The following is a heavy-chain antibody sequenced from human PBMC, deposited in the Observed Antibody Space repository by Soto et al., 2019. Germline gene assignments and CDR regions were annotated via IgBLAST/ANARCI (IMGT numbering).Heavy chain of an antibody. CDR3: ARRYGSCFDY. Sequence: QVQLQESGPGLVKPSETLSLTCTVSGGSISSYYWSWIRQPPGKGLEWIGYIYYSGSTNYNPALKSRVTRSVDTSKNQSSLKLSSVTAADTAVYYCARRYGSCFDYRGQGTLVTVST. CDR2: IYYSGST. CDR1: GGSISSYY. V-gene: IGHV4-59*08. J-gene: IGHJ4*02. D-gene: IGHD5-18*01.